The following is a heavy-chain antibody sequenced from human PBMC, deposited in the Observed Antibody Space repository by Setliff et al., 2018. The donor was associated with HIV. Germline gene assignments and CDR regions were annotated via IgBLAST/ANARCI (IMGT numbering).Heavy chain of an antibody. CDR1: GFTVSNNY. CDR3: ARDDPAGGIDY. J-gene: IGHJ4*02. CDR2: IYSGGGT. V-gene: IGHV3-66*01. Sequence: GGSLRLSCAASGFTVSNNYMSWVRQAPGKGLEWVSIIYSGGGTYYADSVKGRFTISRDNAKNSLYLQMNSLRAEDTAIYYCARDDPAGGIDYWGQGTLVTVSS. D-gene: IGHD1-26*01.